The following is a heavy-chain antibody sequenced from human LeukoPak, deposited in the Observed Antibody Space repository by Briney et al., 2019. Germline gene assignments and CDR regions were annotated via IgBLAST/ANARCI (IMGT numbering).Heavy chain of an antibody. CDR2: INQDGSEK. Sequence: GGSLRLSCVASGFTFSSYWMSWVRQAPGKGLEWVANINQDGSEKYDVDSAKGRFTISRDNAKNSLYLQMNSLRVEDTAMYYWRGGGGGDGSGWSTTDYWGQGTLVTISS. CDR3: RGGGGGDGSGWSTTDY. D-gene: IGHD6-19*01. V-gene: IGHV3-7*01. J-gene: IGHJ4*02. CDR1: GFTFSSYW.